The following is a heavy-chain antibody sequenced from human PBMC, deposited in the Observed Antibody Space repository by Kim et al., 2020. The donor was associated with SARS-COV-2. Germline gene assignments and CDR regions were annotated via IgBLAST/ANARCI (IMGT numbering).Heavy chain of an antibody. Sequence: SETLSLTCAVSGDSISSGGYSWSWIRQPPGKGLEWIGYIYRSGTTSYNPSLKSRVTISIDRSKNQFSLRLSSVTAADTAVYYCAGHYCGGDCCCRFDPWGQGTLVTVSS. V-gene: IGHV4-30-2*01. D-gene: IGHD2-21*02. CDR3: AGHYCGGDCCCRFDP. CDR1: GDSISSGGYS. CDR2: IYRSGTT. J-gene: IGHJ5*02.